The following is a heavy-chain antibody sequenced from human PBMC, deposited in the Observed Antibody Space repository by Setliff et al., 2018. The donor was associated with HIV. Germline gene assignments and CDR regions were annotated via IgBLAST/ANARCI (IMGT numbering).Heavy chain of an antibody. V-gene: IGHV4-38-2*02. CDR3: AKEGGLYFGMLIHDATDL. D-gene: IGHD3-3*01. CDR1: GYSIGSGSF. J-gene: IGHJ3*01. CDR2: IPHNGGT. Sequence: SETLSLTCAVSGYSIGSGSFWGWIRQPPGKGLEWIATIPHNGGTYYNPDPSLTGRVTISLDTSKNQFSLKLTSVTAADTAVYYCAKEGGLYFGMLIHDATDLWGQGTMVTV.